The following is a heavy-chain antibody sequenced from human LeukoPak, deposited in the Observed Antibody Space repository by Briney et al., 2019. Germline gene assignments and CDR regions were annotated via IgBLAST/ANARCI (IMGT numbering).Heavy chain of an antibody. D-gene: IGHD2-15*01. CDR1: GFTFDYYA. V-gene: IGHV3-9*01. CDR2: ISLNSVKT. J-gene: IGHJ3*01. CDR3: VKDDGWYS. Sequence: PGRSLRLSCAASGFTFDYYAMHWVRQAPGKGLEWVSGISLNSVKTGHADSVKGRFIISRDNAKNSLYLQMNSLRTEDTALYYCVKDDGWYSWGQGTMVTVSS.